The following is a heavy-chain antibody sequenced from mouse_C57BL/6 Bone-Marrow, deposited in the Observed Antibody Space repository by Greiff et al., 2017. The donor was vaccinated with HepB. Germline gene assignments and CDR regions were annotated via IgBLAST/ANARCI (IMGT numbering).Heavy chain of an antibody. V-gene: IGHV5-6*01. CDR3: AMPYDYDWGFAY. CDR2: ISSGGSYT. J-gene: IGHJ3*01. CDR1: GFTFSSYG. Sequence: EVKLMESGGDLVKPGGSLKLSCAASGFTFSSYGMSWVRQTPDKRLEWVATISSGGSYTYYPDSVKGRFTISRDNAKNTLFLQMTSLRSEDTAMYYCAMPYDYDWGFAYWGQGTLVTVSA. D-gene: IGHD2-4*01.